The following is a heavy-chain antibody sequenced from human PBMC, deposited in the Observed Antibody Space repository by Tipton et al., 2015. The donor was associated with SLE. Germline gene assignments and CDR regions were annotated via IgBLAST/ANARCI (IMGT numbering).Heavy chain of an antibody. D-gene: IGHD3-3*01. J-gene: IGHJ6*02. CDR1: GGSISSSSYY. Sequence: LRLSCTVSGGSISSSSYYWGWIRQPPGKGLEWIGSIYYSGSTYYNPSLKSRVTISVDTSKNQFSLKLSSVTAADTAVYYCAIRFLEWLPRSYYYGMDVWGQGTTVTVSS. CDR3: AIRFLEWLPRSYYYGMDV. CDR2: IYYSGST. V-gene: IGHV4-39*07.